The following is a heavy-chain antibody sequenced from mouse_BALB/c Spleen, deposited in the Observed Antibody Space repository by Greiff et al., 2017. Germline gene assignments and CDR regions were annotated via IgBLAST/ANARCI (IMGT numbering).Heavy chain of an antibody. D-gene: IGHD1-2*01. CDR2: IYPGSGST. V-gene: IGHV1S22*01. J-gene: IGHJ3*01. Sequence: LQQPGSELVRPGASVKLSCKASGYTFTSYWMHWVKQRPGQGLEWIGNIYPGSGSTNYDEKFKSKATLTVDTSSSTAYMQLSSLTSEDSAVYDCTRSGLRLQVAYWGQGTLVTVSA. CDR3: TRSGLRLQVAY. CDR1: GYTFTSYW.